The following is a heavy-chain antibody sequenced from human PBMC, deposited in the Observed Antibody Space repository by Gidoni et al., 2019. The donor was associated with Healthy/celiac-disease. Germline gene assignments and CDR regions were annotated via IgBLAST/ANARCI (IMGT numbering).Heavy chain of an antibody. D-gene: IGHD6-13*01. Sequence: QVQLQESGPGLVKPSQPLSLTCTVPVASISSGSYYWSWIRQPAGKGLEWIGRIYTSGSTNDNPSLKSRVTISVDTSKNQFSLKLSSVTAADTAVYYCARGIAAAGTFDYWGQGTLVTVSS. J-gene: IGHJ4*02. V-gene: IGHV4-61*02. CDR3: ARGIAAAGTFDY. CDR1: VASISSGSYY. CDR2: IYTSGST.